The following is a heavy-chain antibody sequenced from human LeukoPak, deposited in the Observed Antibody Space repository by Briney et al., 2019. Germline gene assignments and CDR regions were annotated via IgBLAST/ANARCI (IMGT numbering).Heavy chain of an antibody. CDR2: IYYSGSA. CDR3: ARFSLPNWFDP. J-gene: IGHJ5*02. V-gene: IGHV4-59*12. CDR1: GDSISGYY. Sequence: SETLSLTCTVSGDSISGYYWSWIRQPPGRELEWIGYIYYSGSATYNPSLKSRVTMSVDTSKNQFSLQLNSVTPEDTAVYYCARFSLPNWFDPWGQGTLVTVSS.